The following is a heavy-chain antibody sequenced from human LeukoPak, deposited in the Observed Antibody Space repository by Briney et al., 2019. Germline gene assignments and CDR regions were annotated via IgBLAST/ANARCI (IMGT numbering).Heavy chain of an antibody. CDR1: GFTFSGYA. V-gene: IGHV3-73*01. J-gene: IGHJ4*02. CDR3: TAAKGYYFDY. Sequence: GGSLRLSCAASGFTFSGYAMHWVRQASGKGLEWVGRIRSKGNSYATAYSATVIGSFNSSSEDPKNTAYLHMNSLKTEDTAVYYCTAAKGYYFDYWGQGTLVTVSS. CDR2: IRSKGNSYAT.